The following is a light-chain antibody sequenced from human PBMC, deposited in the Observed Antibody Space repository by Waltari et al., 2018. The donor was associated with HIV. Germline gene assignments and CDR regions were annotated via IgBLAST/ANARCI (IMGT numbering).Light chain of an antibody. CDR1: ALPKQY. CDR3: QSADSNASLWV. J-gene: IGLJ3*02. Sequence: SYELTQPPSVSVFPGQTARITCSGDALPKQYAYWYQQRPGQAPVLVIYKDTERPSGIPERFSGSSSGTTATLTIIGVQAQDEADYHCQSADSNASLWVFGGGTKLTVL. CDR2: KDT. V-gene: IGLV3-25*03.